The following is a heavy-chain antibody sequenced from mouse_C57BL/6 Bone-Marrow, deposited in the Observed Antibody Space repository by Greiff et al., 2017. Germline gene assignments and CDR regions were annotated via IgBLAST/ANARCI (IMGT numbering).Heavy chain of an antibody. CDR3: ARWLLRRDYFDY. V-gene: IGHV1-64*01. J-gene: IGHJ2*01. D-gene: IGHD2-3*01. Sequence: VQLQQPGAALVKPWASVTLSCTASGYTFTSYWMYWVKQRPGHGLEWIGMIHLNSGSTNYNETFKSKATLTVDKSSSTAFMQLSTLTSEDSAVYYGARWLLRRDYFDYWGQGTTLTVSS. CDR2: IHLNSGST. CDR1: GYTFTSYW.